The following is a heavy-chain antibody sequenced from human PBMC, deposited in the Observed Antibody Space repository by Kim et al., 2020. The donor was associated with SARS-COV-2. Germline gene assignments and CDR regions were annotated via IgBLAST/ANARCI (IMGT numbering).Heavy chain of an antibody. CDR3: ARHSGPFSYGSGSPGGAFDI. CDR1: GGSIGSSSHY. D-gene: IGHD3-10*01. Sequence: SETLSLTCTVSGGSIGSSSHYWGWIRQPPGKVLEWVGGMYYTGSTYYKPSLKRRVTISGKTPKTQFSLKLSSVTAADTALYFCARHSGPFSYGSGSPGGAFDIWGQGTMVTVSS. V-gene: IGHV4-39*01. J-gene: IGHJ3*02. CDR2: MYYTGST.